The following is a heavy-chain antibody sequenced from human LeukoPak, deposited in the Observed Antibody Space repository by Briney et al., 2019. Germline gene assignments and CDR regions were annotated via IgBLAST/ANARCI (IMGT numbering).Heavy chain of an antibody. CDR2: IYHSGST. CDR3: ARRGSGWEVYYFDY. D-gene: IGHD6-19*01. CDR1: GGSFSGYY. Sequence: SETLSLTCAVYGGSFSGYYWSWIRQPPGKGLEWIGSIYHSGSTYYNPSLKSRVTISVDTSKNQFSLKLSSVTAADTAVYYCARRGSGWEVYYFDYWGQGTLVTVSS. J-gene: IGHJ4*02. V-gene: IGHV4-34*01.